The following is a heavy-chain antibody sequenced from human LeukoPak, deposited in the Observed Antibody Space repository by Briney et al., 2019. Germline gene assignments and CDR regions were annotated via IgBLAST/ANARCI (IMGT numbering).Heavy chain of an antibody. CDR1: GFTLSTYA. CDR3: ARARRDGYNSVGFQH. Sequence: PGGSLRLSCAASGFTLSTYAMSWVRQTPGKGLEWVAATSSSDAGTYYADSVKGRFTISRDNSKNTLYLQMNSLRAEDTAVYYCARARRDGYNSVGFQHWGQGTLVTVSS. D-gene: IGHD5-24*01. V-gene: IGHV3-23*01. J-gene: IGHJ1*01. CDR2: TSSSDAGT.